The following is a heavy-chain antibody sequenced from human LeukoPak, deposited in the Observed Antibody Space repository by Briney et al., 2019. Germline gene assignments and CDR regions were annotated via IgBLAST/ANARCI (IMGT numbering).Heavy chain of an antibody. CDR1: GFTLSSYA. D-gene: IGHD3-9*01. V-gene: IGHV3-13*01. J-gene: IGHJ4*02. CDR2: IGTAGDT. Sequence: KPGGSLRLSCAASGFTLSSYAMSWVRQAPGKGLEWVSVIGTAGDTYYPGSVKGRFTISRENAKNSLYLQMNSLRAGDTAVYYCARGGGYFDWPLDYWGQGTLVTVSS. CDR3: ARGGGYFDWPLDY.